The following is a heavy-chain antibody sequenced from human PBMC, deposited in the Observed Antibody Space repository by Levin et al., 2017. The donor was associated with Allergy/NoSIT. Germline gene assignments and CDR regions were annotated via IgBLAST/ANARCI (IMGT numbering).Heavy chain of an antibody. CDR2: IYYSGST. Sequence: SETLFLTCTVSGDSISSSSYYWGWIRQPPGKGLEWIGSIYYSGSTYYNPSLKSRVTISVDTSKNQFSLKLSSVTAADTAVYYCARLAGPGGYFDYCGQGTLVTVSS. CDR3: ARLAGPGGYFDY. J-gene: IGHJ4*02. D-gene: IGHD6-13*01. CDR1: GDSISSSSYY. V-gene: IGHV4-39*01.